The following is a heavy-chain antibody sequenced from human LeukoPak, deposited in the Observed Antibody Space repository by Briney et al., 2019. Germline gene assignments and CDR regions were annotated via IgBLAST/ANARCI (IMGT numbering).Heavy chain of an antibody. CDR1: GFTFGSYT. V-gene: IGHV3-30-3*01. D-gene: IGHD2-15*01. CDR3: AREYCSGGSCYSDY. CDR2: ISYDGSNK. Sequence: PGGSLRLSCAASGFTFGSYTMHWVRQAPGKGLEWVAVISYDGSNKYYADSVKGRFTISRDNSKNTLYLQMNSLRAEDTAVYYCAREYCSGGSCYSDYWGQGTLVTVSS. J-gene: IGHJ4*02.